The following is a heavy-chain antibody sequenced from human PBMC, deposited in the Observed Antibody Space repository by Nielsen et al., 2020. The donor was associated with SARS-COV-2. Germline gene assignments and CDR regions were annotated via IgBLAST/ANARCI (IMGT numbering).Heavy chain of an antibody. Sequence: SETLSLTCTVDGGSFSGFYWSWLRQAPGKGLEWIGEISHSGVTNYNSSLKSRVTMSLDTSKTHFSLELSSVTAADTAVYYCAGPAGTFDLWGQGTMVTVSS. J-gene: IGHJ3*01. V-gene: IGHV4-34*01. CDR1: GGSFSGFY. CDR2: ISHSGVT. CDR3: AGPAGTFDL.